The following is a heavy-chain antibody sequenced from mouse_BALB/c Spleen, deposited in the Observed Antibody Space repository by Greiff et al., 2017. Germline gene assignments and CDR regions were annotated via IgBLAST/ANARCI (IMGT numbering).Heavy chain of an antibody. V-gene: IGHV5-17*02. CDR1: GFTFSSFG. CDR2: ISSGSSTI. CDR3: ARDIYDYDGGFAY. Sequence: EVKVVESGGGLVQPGGSRKLSCAASGFTFSSFGMHWVRQAPEKGLEWVAYISSGSSTIYYADTVKGRFTISRDNPKNTLFLQMTSLRSEDTAMYYCARDIYDYDGGFAYWGQGTLVTVSA. J-gene: IGHJ3*01. D-gene: IGHD2-4*01.